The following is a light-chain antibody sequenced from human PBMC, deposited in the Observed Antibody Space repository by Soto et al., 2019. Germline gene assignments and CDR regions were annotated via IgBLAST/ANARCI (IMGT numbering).Light chain of an antibody. V-gene: IGLV2-14*01. Sequence: QSVLTQPASVSGSPGQSITLSCTGTSSDVGVYNSVSWYQQHPGKVPKLMIYDVSNRPSGLSNRFSGSKSGNTASLTISGFQAEDEADYYCSSYTTGSTYVFGSGTKLTVL. CDR3: SSYTTGSTYV. CDR1: SSDVGVYNS. J-gene: IGLJ1*01. CDR2: DVS.